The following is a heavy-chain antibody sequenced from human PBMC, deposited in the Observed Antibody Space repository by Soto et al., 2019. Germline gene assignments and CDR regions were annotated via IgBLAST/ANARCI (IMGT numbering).Heavy chain of an antibody. Sequence: SVKVSCKASGFIFSNSAIQWVRQARGQRPEWIGWIIVGSGSTKKTQELQERLTISRDMSTNTAYMELSSLRSEDTALYYCAAELYTGGSCCSFDIWGQ. CDR3: AAELYTGGSCCSFDI. J-gene: IGHJ3*02. CDR2: IIVGSGST. V-gene: IGHV1-58*02. CDR1: GFIFSNSA. D-gene: IGHD2-8*02.